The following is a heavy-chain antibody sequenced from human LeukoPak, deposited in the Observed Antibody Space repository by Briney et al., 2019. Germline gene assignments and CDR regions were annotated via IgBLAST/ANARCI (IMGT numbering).Heavy chain of an antibody. D-gene: IGHD3-22*01. CDR3: AKDNQGYSSGYPRGPFDI. J-gene: IGHJ3*02. Sequence: GGSLRLSCAASRFTFDDYAMHWVRQAPGKGLEWVSGISWNSGSIGYADSVKGRFTISRDNAKNSLYLQMNSLRAEDTALYYCAKDNQGYSSGYPRGPFDIWGQGTMVTVSS. CDR1: RFTFDDYA. CDR2: ISWNSGSI. V-gene: IGHV3-9*01.